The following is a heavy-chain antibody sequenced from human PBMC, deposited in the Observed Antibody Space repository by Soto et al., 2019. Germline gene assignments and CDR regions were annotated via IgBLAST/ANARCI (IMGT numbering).Heavy chain of an antibody. Sequence: QVQLVESGGGLVKPGGSLRLSCAASGFTFSDYYMSWIRQAPGKGLEWVSYISSSGSTLYYADSVKGRFTISRDNAKNLLYLHMNRRRAEDTAVYYCARVDHDYGDYVYFDYWGQGTMVTVCS. J-gene: IGHJ4*02. CDR3: ARVDHDYGDYVYFDY. CDR2: ISSSGSTL. D-gene: IGHD4-17*01. CDR1: GFTFSDYY. V-gene: IGHV3-11*01.